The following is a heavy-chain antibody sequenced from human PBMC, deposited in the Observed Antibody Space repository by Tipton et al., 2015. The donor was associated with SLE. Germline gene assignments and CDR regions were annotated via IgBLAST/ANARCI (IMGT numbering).Heavy chain of an antibody. CDR1: GGSISSYY. CDR3: ARQTSYYDFWSGYYSWYFDL. V-gene: IGHV4-59*07. D-gene: IGHD3-3*01. J-gene: IGHJ2*01. CDR2: IYYSGST. Sequence: TLSLTCTVSGGSISSYYWSWIRQPPGKGLEWIGYIYYSGSTNYNPSLKSRVTVSVDTSKNQFSLKLSSVTAADTAVYYCARQTSYYDFWSGYYSWYFDLWGRGTLVTVSS.